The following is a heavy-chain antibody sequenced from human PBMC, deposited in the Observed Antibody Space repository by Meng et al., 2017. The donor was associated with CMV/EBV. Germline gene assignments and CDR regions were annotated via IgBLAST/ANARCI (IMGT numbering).Heavy chain of an antibody. CDR1: GFTFSSYG. CDR2: IWYDGSNK. D-gene: IGHD6-25*01. Sequence: GGSLRLSCAASGFTFSSYGMHWVRQAPGKGLEWVAVIWYDGSNKYYADSVKGRFTISRDNSKNTLYLQMNSLRAEDTAVYYCARDDPRTSGRVCAFDIWGQGTMVTVSS. J-gene: IGHJ3*02. CDR3: ARDDPRTSGRVCAFDI. V-gene: IGHV3-33*01.